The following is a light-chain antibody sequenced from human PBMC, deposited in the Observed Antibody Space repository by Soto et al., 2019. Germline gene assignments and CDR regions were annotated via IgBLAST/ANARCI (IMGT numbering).Light chain of an antibody. Sequence: EIVLTQSPGTLSLSPGERGTLSCRASQSISSGYLAWYQQKPGQAPRLLFYGASRRAIGTPNRFSGSGSGTDFTLTISRLESEDFAVYYCQQYGSSVTFGQGTKVDIK. V-gene: IGKV3-20*01. CDR2: GAS. J-gene: IGKJ1*01. CDR1: QSISSGY. CDR3: QQYGSSVT.